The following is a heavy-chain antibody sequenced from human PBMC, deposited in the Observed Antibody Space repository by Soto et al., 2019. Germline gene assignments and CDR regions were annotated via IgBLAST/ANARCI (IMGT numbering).Heavy chain of an antibody. Sequence: SETLSLTCDVSTGSMSSNNWWTWVRQPPGKGLEWLGEISHSGSTNYSPSLRSRVTISVDWSRNQFSLKLNSLTAADTAVYSCARGNVSRFEDWVQGTLVPVSS. CDR2: ISHSGST. CDR1: TGSMSSNNW. CDR3: ARGNVSRFED. J-gene: IGHJ4*02. D-gene: IGHD3-16*01. V-gene: IGHV4-4*02.